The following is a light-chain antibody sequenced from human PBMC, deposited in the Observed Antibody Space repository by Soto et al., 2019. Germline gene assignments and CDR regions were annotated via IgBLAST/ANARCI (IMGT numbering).Light chain of an antibody. CDR1: QTIDGW. CDR3: HRYNSYFFT. Sequence: DIQMTQSPSTLSASVGDRVNITCRASQTIDGWLAWYQQKPGKAPKLLVSRASDLQTGVPSRFSGSGSGTEFTLTISSLQTDDVATYYCHRYNSYFFTFGPGTKVDVK. V-gene: IGKV1-5*03. J-gene: IGKJ3*01. CDR2: RAS.